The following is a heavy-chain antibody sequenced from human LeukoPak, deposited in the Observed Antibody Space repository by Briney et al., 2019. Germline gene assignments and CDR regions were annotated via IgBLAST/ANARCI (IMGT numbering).Heavy chain of an antibody. CDR2: SDPEDGET. J-gene: IGHJ6*02. CDR1: GYTLTELS. CDR3: ATVAVAGSYYYYGMDV. Sequence: ASVKVSCKVSGYTLTELSMHWVRQAPGKGLEWMGGSDPEDGETIYAQKFQGRVTMTEDTSTDTAYMELSSLRSEDTAVYYCATVAVAGSYYYYGMDVWGQGTTVTVSS. D-gene: IGHD6-19*01. V-gene: IGHV1-24*01.